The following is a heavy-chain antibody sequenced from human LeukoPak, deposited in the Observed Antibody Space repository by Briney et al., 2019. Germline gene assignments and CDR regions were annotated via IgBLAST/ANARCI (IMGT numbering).Heavy chain of an antibody. V-gene: IGHV1-2*02. CDR2: INPNSGGT. Sequence: GASVKVSCKASGYTFTGYYMHWVRQAPGQGLEWMGWINPNSGGTNYAQKFQGRVTMTRATSISTAYMELSRLRSDDTAVYYCARGGAATSSFDYYYYYMDVWGKGTTVTISS. J-gene: IGHJ6*03. D-gene: IGHD1-26*01. CDR3: ARGGAATSSFDYYYYYMDV. CDR1: GYTFTGYY.